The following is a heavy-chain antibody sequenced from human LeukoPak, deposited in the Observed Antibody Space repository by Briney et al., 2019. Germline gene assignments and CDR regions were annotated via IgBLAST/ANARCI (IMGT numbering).Heavy chain of an antibody. CDR2: IIPSSGTA. Sequence: ASVKVSCKASGGTFSSYAISWVRQAPGQGLEWIGGIIPSSGTASYAQKSQGRVTITMDESTSTSYMELSSLRSEDTAVYYCARGPFGYYDSSGYFYEYFQHWGQGTLVTVSS. V-gene: IGHV1-69*05. J-gene: IGHJ1*01. CDR3: ARGPFGYYDSSGYFYEYFQH. CDR1: GGTFSSYA. D-gene: IGHD3-22*01.